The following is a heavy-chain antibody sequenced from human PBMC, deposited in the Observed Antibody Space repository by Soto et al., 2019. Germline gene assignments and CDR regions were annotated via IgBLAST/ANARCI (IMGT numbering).Heavy chain of an antibody. CDR2: IIPIFGTA. D-gene: IGHD3-22*01. CDR3: ASGSLAYYYDSSGYYQFDY. Sequence: SVKVSCKASGGTFSSYAISWVRQAPGQGLEWMGGIIPIFGTANYAQKFQGRVTITADESTSTAYMELSSLRSEDTAVYYCASGSLAYYYDSSGYYQFDYWGQGTLVTVSS. V-gene: IGHV1-69*13. J-gene: IGHJ4*02. CDR1: GGTFSSYA.